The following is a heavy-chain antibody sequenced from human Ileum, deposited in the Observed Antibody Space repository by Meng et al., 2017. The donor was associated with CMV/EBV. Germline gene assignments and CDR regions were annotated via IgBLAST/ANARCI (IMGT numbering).Heavy chain of an antibody. Sequence: CTVSGGSISSGGYYWSWIRQHSGKGLEWIGYIYYSGSTYYNPSLKSRVTISVDTSKNQFSLKLSSVPAADTAVYYCARVSTVTTWFDPWGQGTLVTVSS. D-gene: IGHD4-17*01. CDR3: ARVSTVTTWFDP. V-gene: IGHV4-31*03. CDR1: GGSISSGGYY. CDR2: IYYSGST. J-gene: IGHJ5*02.